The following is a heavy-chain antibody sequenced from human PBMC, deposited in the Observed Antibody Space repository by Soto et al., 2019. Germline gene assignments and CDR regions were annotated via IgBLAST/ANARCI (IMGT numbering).Heavy chain of an antibody. CDR2: IYYSGST. Sequence: SETLSLTCTVSGGSISSYYWSWIRQPPGKGLEWIGYIYYSGSTNYNPSLKSRVTISVDTSKNQFSLKLSSVTAADTAVYYCARTYSSIEIDYWGQGTLVTVSS. J-gene: IGHJ4*02. CDR1: GGSISSYY. CDR3: ARTYSSIEIDY. V-gene: IGHV4-59*01. D-gene: IGHD6-13*01.